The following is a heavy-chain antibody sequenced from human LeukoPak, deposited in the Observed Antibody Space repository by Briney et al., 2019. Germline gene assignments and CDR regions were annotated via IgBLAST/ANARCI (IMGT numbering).Heavy chain of an antibody. V-gene: IGHV3-21*01. Sequence: GGSLRLSCAASGFTFSSYSMNWVRQASGKGLEWVSSISSSSSYIYYADSVKGRFTISRDNAKNSLYLQMNSLRAEDTAVYYCARDIAAAGTVVHYWGQGTLVTVSS. D-gene: IGHD6-13*01. CDR2: ISSSSSYI. J-gene: IGHJ4*02. CDR1: GFTFSSYS. CDR3: ARDIAAAGTVVHY.